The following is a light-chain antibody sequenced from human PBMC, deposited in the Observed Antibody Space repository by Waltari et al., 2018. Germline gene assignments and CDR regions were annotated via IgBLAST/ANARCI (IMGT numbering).Light chain of an antibody. V-gene: IGLV1-51*01. J-gene: IGLJ2*01. Sequence: QSALTQPPSLSAAPGQKVTIPCSGSGSNIGRNYVSWYRQLPGTAPKLLIYDNYRRPSGIPDRFSGSKSGTSATLDITGLQTGDEADYYCGTWDSSLTAEVFGGGTKLTVL. CDR3: GTWDSSLTAEV. CDR1: GSNIGRNY. CDR2: DNY.